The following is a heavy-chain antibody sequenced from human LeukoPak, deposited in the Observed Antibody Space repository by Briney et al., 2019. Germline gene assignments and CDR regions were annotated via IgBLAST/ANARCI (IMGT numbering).Heavy chain of an antibody. CDR2: INPNSGGT. CDR1: GYTFTGYY. J-gene: IGHJ4*02. Sequence: ASVKVSRKASGYTFTGYYMHWVRQAPGQGLEWMGRINPNSGGTNYAQKFQGRVTMTRDTSISTAYMELSRLRSDDTAVYYCARDLYSGSYFYYFDYWGQGTLVTVSS. D-gene: IGHD1-26*01. V-gene: IGHV1-2*06. CDR3: ARDLYSGSYFYYFDY.